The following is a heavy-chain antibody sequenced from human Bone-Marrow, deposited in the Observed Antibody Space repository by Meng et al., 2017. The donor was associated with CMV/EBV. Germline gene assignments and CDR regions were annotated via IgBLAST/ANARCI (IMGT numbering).Heavy chain of an antibody. CDR3: ARFIVVVPAAKYYFDY. CDR1: GFTVSSNY. CDR2: IYSGGST. Sequence: GESLKISCAASGFTVSSNYMSWVRQAPGKGLEWVSVIYSGGSTYYADSVKGRFTISRDNSKNTLYLQMNSLRAEDTAVYYCARFIVVVPAAKYYFDYWGQGTLVTVSS. D-gene: IGHD2-2*01. J-gene: IGHJ4*02. V-gene: IGHV3-66*02.